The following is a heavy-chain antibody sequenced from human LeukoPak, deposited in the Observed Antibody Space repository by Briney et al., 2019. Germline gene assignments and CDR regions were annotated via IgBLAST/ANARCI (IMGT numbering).Heavy chain of an antibody. V-gene: IGHV4-59*01. J-gene: IGHJ5*02. D-gene: IGHD3-10*01. CDR1: GASISNYY. CDR3: ARAVRGTRFGP. CDR2: IYYSGST. Sequence: SETLSLTCTVSGASISNYYWNWIRQPPGKGLEWIGSIYYSGSTNYNLSLKSRVTISLDTSKNQLSLKLSSVTAADTAVYYCARAVRGTRFGPWGQGTLVTVSS.